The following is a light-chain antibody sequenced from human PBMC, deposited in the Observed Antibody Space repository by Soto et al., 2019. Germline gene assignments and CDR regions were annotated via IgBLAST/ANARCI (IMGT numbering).Light chain of an antibody. V-gene: IGKV3-20*01. CDR1: QSVSSNY. Sequence: TELTQSPATLALSVGERATLSCSASQSVSSNYLAWYQHKPGQAPRLLIYDASNRATGIPVRFSGSGSGTDFTLNISRLEPDDFAVYYCQQYGDSPLTFGGGTKVDI. CDR2: DAS. CDR3: QQYGDSPLT. J-gene: IGKJ4*01.